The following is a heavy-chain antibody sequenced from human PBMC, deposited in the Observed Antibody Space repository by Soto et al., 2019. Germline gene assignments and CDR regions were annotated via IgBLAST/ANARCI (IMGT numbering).Heavy chain of an antibody. D-gene: IGHD3-10*01. Sequence: PGESLKISCKGSGYSFTSYWIGWVRQMPGKGLGGMGIIYPGDSDTRYSPSFQGQVTISAHKSISTAYLQWSSLQASDTAMYYCARASHYGSGSYYKYYYSYGMDVWGQGTTVTVSS. CDR3: ARASHYGSGSYYKYYYSYGMDV. J-gene: IGHJ6*02. V-gene: IGHV5-51*01. CDR2: IYPGDSDT. CDR1: GYSFTSYW.